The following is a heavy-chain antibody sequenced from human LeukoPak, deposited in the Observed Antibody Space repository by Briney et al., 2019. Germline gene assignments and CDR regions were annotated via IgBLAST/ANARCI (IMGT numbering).Heavy chain of an antibody. CDR2: IILNGGST. D-gene: IGHD3-3*01. J-gene: IGHJ3*02. CDR3: ARVPDYDFWSGYDDAFDI. Sequence: GGSLRPSCAASGFTFDDYGRSWVRPAPGKGLEWGSGIILNGGSTGYADSVKGRFTISRDNAKNSLYLQMNSLRAEDTALYSCARVPDYDFWSGYDDAFDIWGQGTMVTVSS. V-gene: IGHV3-20*04. CDR1: GFTFDDYG.